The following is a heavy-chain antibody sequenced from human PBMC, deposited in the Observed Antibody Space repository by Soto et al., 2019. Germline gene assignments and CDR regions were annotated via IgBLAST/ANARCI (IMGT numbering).Heavy chain of an antibody. V-gene: IGHV3-53*01. CDR3: ARGPHVGISTS. D-gene: IGHD2-2*01. Sequence: VGSLILSCAASGFNVSSNYMSWVRQAPGKGLEWLSVIYSGGSTYYAESVKGRFTISRDNSKNTLNLQMNALRVEDTAVYYCARGPHVGISTSWGQGTLVTVSS. CDR2: IYSGGST. J-gene: IGHJ4*02. CDR1: GFNVSSNY.